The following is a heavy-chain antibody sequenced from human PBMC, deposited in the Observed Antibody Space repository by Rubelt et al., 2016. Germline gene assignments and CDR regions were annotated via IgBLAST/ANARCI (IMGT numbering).Heavy chain of an antibody. Sequence: QVQLQESGPGLVKPSETLSLTCTVSGGSIGTYYWSWIRQPPGKGLEWIGYIYYSGSTNYNPSLKSRVAISVDTSKNQFSLKLNSVAAADTAVYYCARSTSGFGRGAINVWGQGTTVTVSS. D-gene: IGHD2-2*02. CDR2: IYYSGST. CDR3: ARSTSGFGRGAINV. J-gene: IGHJ6*02. CDR1: GGSIGTYY. V-gene: IGHV4-59*12.